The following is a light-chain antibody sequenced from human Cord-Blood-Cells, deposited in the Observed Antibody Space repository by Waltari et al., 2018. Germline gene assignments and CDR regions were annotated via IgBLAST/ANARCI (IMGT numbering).Light chain of an antibody. CDR1: QSISSY. V-gene: IGKV1-39*01. CDR2: AAS. Sequence: DIQMIQSPSSLSASVGDSVTITCRSSQSISSYLNWYQQKPGKAPKLLIYAASSLQSGVPSRFSGSGSGTDFTRTISSLQPEDFATYYCQQSYSTPPTWTFGQGTKVEIK. J-gene: IGKJ1*01. CDR3: QQSYSTPPTWT.